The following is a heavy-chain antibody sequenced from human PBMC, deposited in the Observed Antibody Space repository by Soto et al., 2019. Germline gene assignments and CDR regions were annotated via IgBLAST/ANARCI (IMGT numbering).Heavy chain of an antibody. CDR1: GYTLTELS. CDR3: ATYVLRFLEWRTDY. CDR2: FDPEDGET. J-gene: IGHJ4*02. D-gene: IGHD3-3*01. V-gene: IGHV1-24*01. Sequence: ASVKVSCKVSGYTLTELSMHWVRQAPGKGLEWMGGFDPEDGETIYAQKFQGRVTMTEDTSTDTAYMELSSLRSEDTAVYYCATYVLRFLEWRTDYWGQGTLVTVSS.